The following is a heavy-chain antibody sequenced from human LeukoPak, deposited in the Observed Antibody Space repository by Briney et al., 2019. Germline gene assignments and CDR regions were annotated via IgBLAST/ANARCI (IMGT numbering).Heavy chain of an antibody. CDR3: ARDSQWFGEGWFDP. D-gene: IGHD3-10*01. CDR1: GFIFSSYW. J-gene: IGHJ5*02. CDR2: INSDGSST. Sequence: GGSLRLSCAASGFIFSSYWMHWVRQAPGKGLVWVSRINSDGSSTSYADSVKGRFTISRDTAKKTLYLQMNSLRAEDTAVYYCARDSQWFGEGWFDPWGQGTLVTVSS. V-gene: IGHV3-74*01.